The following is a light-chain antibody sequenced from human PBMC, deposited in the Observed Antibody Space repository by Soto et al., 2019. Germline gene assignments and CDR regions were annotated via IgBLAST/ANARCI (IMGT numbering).Light chain of an antibody. V-gene: IGLV2-14*03. CDR2: DVS. Sequence: QSALTQPASVSGSPGQSITISCTGTSSDVGGYNYVSWYQQRPGKAPKLMIYDVSDRPSGISNRFSGSKSGNTASLTISGLQAEDGADYYCTSYTSSNIVVFGGGTQLTVL. J-gene: IGLJ2*01. CDR1: SSDVGGYNY. CDR3: TSYTSSNIVV.